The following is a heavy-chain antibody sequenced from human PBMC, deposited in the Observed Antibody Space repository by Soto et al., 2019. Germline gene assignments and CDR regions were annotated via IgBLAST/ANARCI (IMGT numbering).Heavy chain of an antibody. V-gene: IGHV5-10-1*01. CDR3: ARLKGSSWERNGMDV. CDR2: IDPSDSYT. Sequence: PGESLKISCKGSGYSFTSYWISWVRQMPGKGLEWMGRIDPSDSYTNYSPSFQGHVTISADKSISTAYLQWSSLKASDTAMYYCARLKGSSWERNGMDVWGQGTTVTVSS. D-gene: IGHD6-13*01. J-gene: IGHJ6*02. CDR1: GYSFTSYW.